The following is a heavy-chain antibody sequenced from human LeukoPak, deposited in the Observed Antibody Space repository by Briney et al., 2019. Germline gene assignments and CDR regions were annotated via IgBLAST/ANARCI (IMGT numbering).Heavy chain of an antibody. CDR1: GFTFSSYA. CDR2: ISGSGGST. CDR3: AKGSEMSGRDGYNLGAFDI. J-gene: IGHJ3*02. D-gene: IGHD5-24*01. Sequence: GGSLRLSCAASGFTFSSYAMSWVRQAPGKGLEWVSTISGSGGSTYYADSVKGRFTISRDNSKNTLYLQMNSLRAEDTAVYYCAKGSEMSGRDGYNLGAFDIWGQGTMVTVSS. V-gene: IGHV3-23*01.